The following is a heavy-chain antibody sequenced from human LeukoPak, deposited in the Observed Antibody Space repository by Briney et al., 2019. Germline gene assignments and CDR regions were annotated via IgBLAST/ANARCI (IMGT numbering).Heavy chain of an antibody. J-gene: IGHJ4*02. Sequence: SETLSLICTVSGGSFSGYYWSWIRQPAGKGLEWIGRIYTSGSTNYNPSLKSRVTMSVDTSTNQFSLKLSSVTAADTAVYYCARVSSAGIWDYWGQGTLVTVSS. CDR1: GGSFSGYY. CDR2: IYTSGST. D-gene: IGHD6-19*01. V-gene: IGHV4-4*07. CDR3: ARVSSAGIWDY.